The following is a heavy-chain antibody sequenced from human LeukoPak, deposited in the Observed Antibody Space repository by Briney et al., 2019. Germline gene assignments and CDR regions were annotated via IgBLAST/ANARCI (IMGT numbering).Heavy chain of an antibody. CDR2: IYSGGST. J-gene: IGHJ6*02. CDR3: ARDRYYSNYYYYGMDV. V-gene: IGHV3-66*01. Sequence: GGSLRLSCAASGFTVSSNYMSWVRQAPGKGLECVSVIYSGGSTYYADSVKGRFTISRDNSKNTLYLQMNSLRAEDTAVYYCARDRYYSNYYYYGMDVWGQGTTVTVSS. CDR1: GFTVSSNY. D-gene: IGHD4-11*01.